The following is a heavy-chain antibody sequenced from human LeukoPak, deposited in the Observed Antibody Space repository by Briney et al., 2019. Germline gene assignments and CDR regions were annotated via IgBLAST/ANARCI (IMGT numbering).Heavy chain of an antibody. CDR3: AKDPVHLSRNFDN. CDR1: GFRFGVFA. J-gene: IGHJ4*02. CDR2: ISAGGVNT. D-gene: IGHD6-6*01. V-gene: IGHV3-23*01. Sequence: PGGSLRLSCTASGFRFGVFAMIWVRQAPGRGLEWVSSISAGGVNTHYADRVKGRFTVSRDNSKSSMYLQMDSLRVEDTAVYFCAKDPVHLSRNFDNWGQGTLVGVSA.